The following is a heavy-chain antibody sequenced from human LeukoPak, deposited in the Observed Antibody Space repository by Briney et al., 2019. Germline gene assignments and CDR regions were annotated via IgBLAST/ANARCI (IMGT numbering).Heavy chain of an antibody. Sequence: GGSLRLSCAASGFSFSSYAMSWVRQAPGKGLEWVSGITGTGSSTYYADSVKGRFTISRDNSKNTLYLQMSGLRADDTAIYYCAKISSSPLYWGQGTLVTVSS. D-gene: IGHD6-6*01. CDR3: AKISSSPLY. CDR2: ITGTGSST. V-gene: IGHV3-23*01. CDR1: GFSFSSYA. J-gene: IGHJ4*02.